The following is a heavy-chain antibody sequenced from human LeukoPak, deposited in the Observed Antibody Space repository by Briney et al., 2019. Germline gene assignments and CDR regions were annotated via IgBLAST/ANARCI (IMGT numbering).Heavy chain of an antibody. D-gene: IGHD7-27*01. CDR2: IRSGGDAI. V-gene: IGHV3-48*02. Sequence: GGALRLSCAASGFPLNSHHMNWVRQAPGQGLEWISYIRSGGDAISYADSVKGRFTISRDFAKHSLYLHTNSLRDEDTAVYYCARDRPNWGIDFWGQGTLVTVSA. CDR1: GFPLNSHH. CDR3: ARDRPNWGIDF. J-gene: IGHJ4*02.